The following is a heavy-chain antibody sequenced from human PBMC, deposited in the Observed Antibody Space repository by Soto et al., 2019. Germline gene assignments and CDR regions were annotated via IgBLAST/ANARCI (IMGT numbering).Heavy chain of an antibody. CDR2: IYWDDDK. D-gene: IGHD2-15*01. CDR1: GFSLSTSGVG. J-gene: IGHJ4*02. V-gene: IGHV2-5*02. CDR3: AHRRPSGGGGVFDS. Sequence: QITLKESGPTLVKPTQTLTLTCTFSGFSLSTSGVGVGWIRQPPGKALEWLALIYWDDDKRYSPSLKSRLTTTKDTSKDQVVLTMTNMDPVDTATYYRAHRRPSGGGGVFDSWGQRTLVTVSS.